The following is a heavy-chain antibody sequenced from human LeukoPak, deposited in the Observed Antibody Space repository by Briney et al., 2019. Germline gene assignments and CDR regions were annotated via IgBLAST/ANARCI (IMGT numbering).Heavy chain of an antibody. CDR2: VSYTGST. CDR1: GGSISSSSYY. J-gene: IGHJ5*02. Sequence: SETLSLTCTVSGGSISSSSYYWGWIRQPPGKGLEWIGTVSYTGSTYYRPSLKSRVTISVDTSNYHFSLKLTSVTAADTAVYYCARQLAVSARLGWFDPWGQGTLVTISS. V-gene: IGHV4-39*01. CDR3: ARQLAVSARLGWFDP. D-gene: IGHD6-6*01.